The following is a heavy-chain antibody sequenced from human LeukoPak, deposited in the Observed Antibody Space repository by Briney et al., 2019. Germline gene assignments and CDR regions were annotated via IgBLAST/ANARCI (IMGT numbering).Heavy chain of an antibody. D-gene: IGHD1-1*01. J-gene: IGHJ6*04. CDR2: IYYSGST. V-gene: IGHV4-61*01. CDR1: GGSVSSGSYY. CDR3: ASNDYYYAMDV. Sequence: SETLSLTCTVSGGSVSSGSYYSSWIRQPPGKGLEWIGDIYYSGSTNYNPSLNSRVIISVDTSKTQFFLKISSVTAEATVVYYCASNDYYYAMDVWGKGTTVTVSS.